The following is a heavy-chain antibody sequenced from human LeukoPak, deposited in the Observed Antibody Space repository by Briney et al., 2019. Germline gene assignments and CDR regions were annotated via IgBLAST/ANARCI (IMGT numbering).Heavy chain of an antibody. CDR2: ISGSSNDK. CDR3: VRAEGSSGSSEYFQH. V-gene: IGHV3-21*01. CDR1: GFTFSRYS. Sequence: GGSLRLSCLASGFTFSRYSMKWVRQAPGKGREWVSSISGSSNDKHYIDSVKGRFTISRDNAKNSLFLQMNSLSAEDTAVYYCVRAEGSSGSSEYFQHWGQGTLVTVSS. J-gene: IGHJ1*01. D-gene: IGHD5-12*01.